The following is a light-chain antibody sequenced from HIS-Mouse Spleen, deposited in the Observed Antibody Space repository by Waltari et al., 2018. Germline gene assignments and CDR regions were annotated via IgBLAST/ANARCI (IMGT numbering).Light chain of an antibody. CDR1: NIGSKS. Sequence: SYVLTQPPSVSVAPGKTARITCGGNNIGSKSVHWYQQKPGQAPVRVVYDDSDRPSGSQGRFSGCNSGNTDTLTISRVEAGDEADYYCQVWDSSSDHVVFGGGTKLTVL. V-gene: IGLV3-21*03. CDR3: QVWDSSSDHVV. CDR2: DDS. J-gene: IGLJ2*01.